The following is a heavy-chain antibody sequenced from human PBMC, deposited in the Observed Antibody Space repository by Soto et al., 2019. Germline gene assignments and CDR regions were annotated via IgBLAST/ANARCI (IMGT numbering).Heavy chain of an antibody. CDR3: YTEHTLFMAH. CDR1: GFTFSNAW. V-gene: IGHV3-15*01. J-gene: IGHJ4*02. CDR2: ITSKSAGETT. Sequence: EAQLVESGGGLVTPGESLRLSCVASGFTFSNAWMSWVRQVPGKGLEWIGRITSKSAGETTAYAAPVTGSFTASRDDLKNTLYLQVNSLKTEDTGIYYCYTEHTLFMAHWGQGTLVTVSS.